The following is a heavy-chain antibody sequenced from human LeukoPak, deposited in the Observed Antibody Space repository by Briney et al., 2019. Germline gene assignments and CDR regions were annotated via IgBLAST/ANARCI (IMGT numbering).Heavy chain of an antibody. D-gene: IGHD3-22*01. Sequence: ASVKVSCKASGGAFSSYAISWVRQAPGQGLEWMGGIIPIFGTANYAQRFQGRVTITADESTRTAYMELSSLRSEDTAVYYCARAYYESSAYGHAVYFDYWGQGTLVTVSS. CDR2: IIPIFGTA. CDR1: GGAFSSYA. CDR3: ARAYYESSAYGHAVYFDY. V-gene: IGHV1-69*13. J-gene: IGHJ4*02.